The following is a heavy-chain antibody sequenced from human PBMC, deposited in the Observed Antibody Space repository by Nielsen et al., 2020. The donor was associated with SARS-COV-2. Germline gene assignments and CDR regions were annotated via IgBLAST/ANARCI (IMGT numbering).Heavy chain of an antibody. CDR1: GGSISSFY. Sequence: SETLSLTCTVSGGSISSFYWSWIRQPPGKGLEWIGFTYHSGSANYNPSLKSRVAISGDTSKNQISLSLNSVTAADTAVYYCARGAGWYGYWGQGTLVTVSS. V-gene: IGHV4-59*01. CDR2: TYHSGSA. CDR3: ARGAGWYGY. D-gene: IGHD6-19*01. J-gene: IGHJ4*02.